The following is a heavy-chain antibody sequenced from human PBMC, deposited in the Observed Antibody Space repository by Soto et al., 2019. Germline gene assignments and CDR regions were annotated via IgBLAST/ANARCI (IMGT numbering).Heavy chain of an antibody. CDR2: ISYDGSNK. D-gene: IGHD6-13*01. CDR3: AKDIAAAGTDYYYGMDV. CDR1: GFTFSSYG. V-gene: IGHV3-30*18. Sequence: GGSLRVSCAASGFTFSSYGMHWVRQAPGKGLEWVAVISYDGSNKYYADSVKGRFTISRDNSKNTLYLQMNSLRAEDTAVYYCAKDIAAAGTDYYYGMDVWGQGTTVTVSS. J-gene: IGHJ6*02.